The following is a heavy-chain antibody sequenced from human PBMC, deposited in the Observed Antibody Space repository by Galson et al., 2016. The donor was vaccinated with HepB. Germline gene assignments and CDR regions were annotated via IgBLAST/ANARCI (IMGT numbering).Heavy chain of an antibody. CDR1: GFTFSSYA. J-gene: IGHJ6*02. V-gene: IGHV3-64D*06. Sequence: SLRLSCAASGFTFSSYAMSWVRQAPGKGLEYVSAISNNGGSTYYADSVKGRFTISRDSSKDTLYLQMSSLRAEDTAVYYCVRATGSMDVWGQGTTVTVSS. CDR3: VRATGSMDV. D-gene: IGHD5-24*01. CDR2: ISNNGGST.